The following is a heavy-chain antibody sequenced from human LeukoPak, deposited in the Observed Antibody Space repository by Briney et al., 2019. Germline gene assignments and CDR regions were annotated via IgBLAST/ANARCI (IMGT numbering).Heavy chain of an antibody. CDR3: ARDRSGSYYNPAPVVPYDY. CDR1: GYTFTSYG. D-gene: IGHD3-10*01. CDR2: ISAYNGNT. V-gene: IGHV1-18*01. Sequence: GASVKVSCKASGYTFTSYGISWVRQAPGQGLEWMGWISAYNGNTNYAQKLQGRVTMTTGTSTSTAYMELRSLRSDDTAVYYCARDRSGSYYNPAPVVPYDYWGQGTLVTVSS. J-gene: IGHJ4*02.